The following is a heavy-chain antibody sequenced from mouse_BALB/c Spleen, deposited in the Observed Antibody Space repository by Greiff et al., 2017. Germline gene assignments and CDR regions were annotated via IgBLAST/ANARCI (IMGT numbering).Heavy chain of an antibody. D-gene: IGHD2-3*01. CDR3: ARNDNGYYGGDAMDY. Sequence: QVQLQQSGAELVRPGVSVKISCKGSGYTFTDYAMHWVKQSHAKSLEWIGVISTYYGDASYNQKFKGKATMTVDKSSSTAYMELARLTSEDSAIYYCARNDNGYYGGDAMDYWGQGTSVTVSS. CDR2: ISTYYGDA. CDR1: GYTFTDYA. J-gene: IGHJ4*01. V-gene: IGHV1S137*01.